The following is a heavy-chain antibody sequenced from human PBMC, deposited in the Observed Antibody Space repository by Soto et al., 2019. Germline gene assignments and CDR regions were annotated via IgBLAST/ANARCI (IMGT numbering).Heavy chain of an antibody. D-gene: IGHD5-18*01. CDR2: IYPGDSDA. CDR1: GDSFLNYW. V-gene: IGHV5-51*01. CDR3: ARHIVDTSMTASFNY. J-gene: IGHJ4*02. Sequence: GESLKISCKTSGDSFLNYWIGLVRQMPGKGLEWMGIIYPGDSDARYSPSFQGQVTISADKSISTVYLQWSSLKASDTAMYYCARHIVDTSMTASFNYWGQGTQVTVSS.